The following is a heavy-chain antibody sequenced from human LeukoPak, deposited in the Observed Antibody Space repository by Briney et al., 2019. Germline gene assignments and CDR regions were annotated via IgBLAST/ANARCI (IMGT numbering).Heavy chain of an antibody. CDR2: IYYSGST. CDR1: GGSISSYY. D-gene: IGHD3-22*01. V-gene: IGHV4-59*01. Sequence: SETLSLTCTVSGGSISSYYWSWIRQPPGKGLEWIGYIYYSGSTNYNPSLKSRVTISVDTSKNQFSLKLSSVTAADTAVYYCARVRYYYDSSGYYHLVDYWGQGTLVTVSS. J-gene: IGHJ4*02. CDR3: ARVRYYYDSSGYYHLVDY.